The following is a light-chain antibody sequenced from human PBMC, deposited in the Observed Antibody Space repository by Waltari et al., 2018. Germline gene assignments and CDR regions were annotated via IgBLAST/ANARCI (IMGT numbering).Light chain of an antibody. CDR2: DIN. J-gene: IGLJ3*02. CDR3: CSCVGRNIYWV. CDR1: SSDVGSNNF. V-gene: IGLV2-11*01. Sequence: QSALTQPRSVSGSPGQSVTISCTGTSSDVGSNNFVSWYQHHPDKAPKLISYDINKRPSGVPDRFAGSKPCNTASRTIAGLQAEDDADYYCCSCVGRNIYWVFGGGTKLTVL.